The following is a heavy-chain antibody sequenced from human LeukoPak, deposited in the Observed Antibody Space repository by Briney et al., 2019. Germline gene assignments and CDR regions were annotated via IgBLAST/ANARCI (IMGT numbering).Heavy chain of an antibody. CDR3: ERDLGYRDTKDYLAS. CDR1: GFRFSSYS. V-gene: IGHV3-30*13. D-gene: IGHD2-8*01. J-gene: IGHJ4*02. Sequence: GRSLSLSCESPGFRFSSYSIHWVRQTPDRGLEWVAVISYDGNRKEYADSVKGRFSLSRDNSRERLYLQMNSLRLEDTGMYYCERDLGYRDTKDYLASWRQGTLVTVSS. CDR2: ISYDGNRK.